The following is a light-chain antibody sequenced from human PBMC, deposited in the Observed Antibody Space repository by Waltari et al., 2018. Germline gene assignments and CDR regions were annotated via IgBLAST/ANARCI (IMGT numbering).Light chain of an antibody. J-gene: IGKJ1*01. Sequence: DIVMTQSPLSLSVTPGEPASISCRSSQSLLYSNGDYHKDWYLQKPGQSPQLLIYLGSHRASGVPDRFSGSRSGTDFTLRISRVEAEDIGVYYCMQRLQTPWTFGQGTKVEIK. CDR2: LGS. CDR3: MQRLQTPWT. V-gene: IGKV2-28*01. CDR1: QSLLYSNGDYH.